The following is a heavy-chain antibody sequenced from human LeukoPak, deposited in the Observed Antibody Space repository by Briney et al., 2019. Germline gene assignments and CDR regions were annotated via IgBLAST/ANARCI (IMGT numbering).Heavy chain of an antibody. CDR3: AKVRSTTVRGVLDS. Sequence: PGGSLRLSCAASGLTFSSYAMSWVRQAPGKGLEWVSGISASSDSTYYADSVKGRFTISRDNSKNTLYLHMNSLRAEDTAVYYCAKVRSTTVRGVLDSWGQGTLVTVSS. D-gene: IGHD3-10*01. V-gene: IGHV3-23*01. CDR1: GLTFSSYA. J-gene: IGHJ4*02. CDR2: ISASSDST.